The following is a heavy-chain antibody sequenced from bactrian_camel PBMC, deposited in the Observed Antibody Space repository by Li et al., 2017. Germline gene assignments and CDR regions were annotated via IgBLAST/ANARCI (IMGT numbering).Heavy chain of an antibody. J-gene: IGHJ6*01. CDR3: ATSLTDNWLRGFGY. Sequence: HVQLVESGGDLVQPGKSLRLSCAASRTGYTYSSGCMGWFRLSPGKEREGVAAISNDLITNYADSVKGRFTISRDNLQMNSLKSEDTGLYYCATSLTDNWLRGFGYWGQGTQVTVS. CDR2: ISNDLIT. CDR1: GYTYSSGC. V-gene: IGHV3S53*01. D-gene: IGHD7*01.